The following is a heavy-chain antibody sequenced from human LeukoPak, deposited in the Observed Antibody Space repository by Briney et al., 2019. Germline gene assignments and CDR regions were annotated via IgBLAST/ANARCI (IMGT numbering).Heavy chain of an antibody. CDR2: ITSDGSGA. CDR3: LSPPETLYSSSRGGAY. Sequence: GGSLRLSCAASGFTFINYWMHWVRQAPGKGLVWVSRITSDGSGANYADSVKGRFTISRDNAKNSLYLQMDSLRAEDTAVYYCLSPPETLYSSSRGGAYWGQGTLVIVSS. CDR1: GFTFINYW. D-gene: IGHD2-2*01. V-gene: IGHV3-74*01. J-gene: IGHJ4*02.